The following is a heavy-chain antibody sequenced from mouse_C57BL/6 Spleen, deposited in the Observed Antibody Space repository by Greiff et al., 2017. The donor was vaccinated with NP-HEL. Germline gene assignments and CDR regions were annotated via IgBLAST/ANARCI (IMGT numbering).Heavy chain of an antibody. CDR1: GYAFSSSW. V-gene: IGHV1-82*01. CDR3: ASYGSSYNFDY. D-gene: IGHD1-1*01. J-gene: IGHJ2*01. CDR2: IYPGDGDT. Sequence: VKVVESGPELVKPGASVKISCKASGYAFSSSWMNWVKQRPGKGLEWIGRIYPGDGDTNYNGKFKGKATLTADKSSSTAYMQLSSLTSEDSAVYFCASYGSSYNFDYWGQGTTLTVSS.